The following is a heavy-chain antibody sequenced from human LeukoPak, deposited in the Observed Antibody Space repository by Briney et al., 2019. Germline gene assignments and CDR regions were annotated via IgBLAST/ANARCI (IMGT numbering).Heavy chain of an antibody. Sequence: GGSLRLSCAASGFTFSTYEMNWVRQAPGKGLEWVSYISNGDGTIKYADSVKGRFTISRDNSKNTLYLQMNSLRAEDTAVYYCARDTSGKDYYYYMDVWGKGTTVTISS. V-gene: IGHV3-48*03. CDR3: ARDTSGKDYYYYMDV. CDR1: GFTFSTYE. CDR2: ISNGDGTI. D-gene: IGHD3-10*01. J-gene: IGHJ6*03.